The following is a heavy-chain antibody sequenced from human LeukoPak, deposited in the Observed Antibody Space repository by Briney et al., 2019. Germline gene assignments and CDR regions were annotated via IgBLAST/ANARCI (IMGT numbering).Heavy chain of an antibody. CDR3: ARGAEYYYDSSGYSDTDY. V-gene: IGHV3-33*01. Sequence: PGGSLRLSRAASGFTFSSYGMHWVRQAPGKGLEWVAVIWYDGSNKYYADSVKGRFTISRDNSKNTLYLQMNSLRAEDTAVYYCARGAEYYYDSSGYSDTDYWGQGTLVTVSS. D-gene: IGHD3-22*01. CDR2: IWYDGSNK. CDR1: GFTFSSYG. J-gene: IGHJ4*02.